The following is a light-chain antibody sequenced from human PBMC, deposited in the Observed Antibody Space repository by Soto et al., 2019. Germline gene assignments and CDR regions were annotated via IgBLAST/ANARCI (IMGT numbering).Light chain of an antibody. J-gene: IGLJ1*01. Sequence: QSALTQPPSVSGSPGQSVAISCTGTSSDVGSYNRVAWYQQSPGTAPKLMIYEVSTRPSGVPDRFSGSKSVNTASLTFSGLKAEDEADYDCSSFTSSSTYVFGTGTKLTVL. CDR1: SSDVGSYNR. V-gene: IGLV2-18*02. CDR2: EVS. CDR3: SSFTSSSTYV.